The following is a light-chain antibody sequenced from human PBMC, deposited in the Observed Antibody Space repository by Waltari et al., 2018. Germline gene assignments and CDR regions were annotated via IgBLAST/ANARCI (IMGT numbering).Light chain of an antibody. CDR3: LSYTSSITFV. CDR2: EVT. CDR1: SNDVGTSKH. J-gene: IGLJ2*01. V-gene: IGLV2-23*02. Sequence: QPALTQPASVSGSPGQSITISCTVTSNDVGTSKHVCWYQQHPAKAPILIISEVTERPSGVSDRFSGSKSGNTASLTISGLQAEDEADYYCLSYTSSITFVFGGGTKLSVL.